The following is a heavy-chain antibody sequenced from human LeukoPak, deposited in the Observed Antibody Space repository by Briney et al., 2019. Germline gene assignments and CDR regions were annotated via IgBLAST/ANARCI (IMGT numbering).Heavy chain of an antibody. CDR1: GTTLRNYA. J-gene: IGHJ4*02. CDR3: VKNGPYSTSWFDFDY. D-gene: IGHD6-13*01. CDR2: ISYNGHNT. Sequence: PGTSLRLSCTSSGTTLRNYALHWVRQAPGKGLEWVALISYNGHNTYYADSVKGRFTISRDNAGNTLYLQMNSLRAEDTAVYYCVKNGPYSTSWFDFDYWGQGTLVTVSS. V-gene: IGHV3-30-3*02.